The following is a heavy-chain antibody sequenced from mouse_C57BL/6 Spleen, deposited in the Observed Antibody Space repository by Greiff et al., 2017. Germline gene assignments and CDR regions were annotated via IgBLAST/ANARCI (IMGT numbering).Heavy chain of an antibody. Sequence: EVQLQQSGGGLVQPGGSMKLSCAASGFTFSDAWMDWVRQSPEKGLEWVAEIRNKANNHATYYAESVKGRFTISRDDSKSSVYLQMNSLRAEDTGIYYCTRGYGNPYYFDYWGQGTTLTVSS. V-gene: IGHV6-6*01. CDR2: IRNKANNHAT. CDR1: GFTFSDAW. J-gene: IGHJ2*01. D-gene: IGHD2-1*01. CDR3: TRGYGNPYYFDY.